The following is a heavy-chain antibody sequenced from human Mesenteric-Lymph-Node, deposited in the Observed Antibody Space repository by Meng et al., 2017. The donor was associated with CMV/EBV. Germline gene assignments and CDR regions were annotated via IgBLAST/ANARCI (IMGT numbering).Heavy chain of an antibody. J-gene: IGHJ6*02. CDR2: IIPILAIT. V-gene: IGHV1-69*10. CDR1: GGTFRSYV. CDR3: ARAKGSSKYCINGVCSRHYVMDV. D-gene: IGHD2-8*01. Sequence: SVKVSCKASGGTFRSYVITWVRQAPGQELEWMGGIIPILAITNYSQKFQGRVTITAGKSTRTAYVELSSLRSEGTAVYFCARAKGSSKYCINGVCSRHYVMDVWGLGTTVTVSS.